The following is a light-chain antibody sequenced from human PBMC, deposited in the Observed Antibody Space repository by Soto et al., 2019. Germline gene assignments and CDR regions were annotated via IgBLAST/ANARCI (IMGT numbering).Light chain of an antibody. Sequence: EVVMTQSPATLSVSPGERATLSCRASQSISSDLAWYQQKPGQGPRLLIYSASTRATGIPARISGSGSETEFTLTISSLQSEDFAAYYCHQYRYWSRPSLGGGTKVDIK. CDR2: SAS. V-gene: IGKV3-15*01. CDR3: HQYRYWSRPS. J-gene: IGKJ4*01. CDR1: QSISSD.